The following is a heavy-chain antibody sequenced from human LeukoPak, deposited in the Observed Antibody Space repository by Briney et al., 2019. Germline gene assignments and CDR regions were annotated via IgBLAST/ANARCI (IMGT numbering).Heavy chain of an antibody. CDR1: GGTFSSYA. D-gene: IGHD6-19*01. J-gene: IGHJ1*01. CDR3: ARSGGIAVAGESEYFQH. CDR2: IIPILGIA. V-gene: IGHV1-69*04. Sequence: GASVKVSCKASGGTFSSYAISWVRQAPGQGLEWMGRIIPILGIANYAQKFQGRVTITADKSTSTAYMELSSLRSEDTAVYYCARSGGIAVAGESEYFQHWGQGTLVTVSS.